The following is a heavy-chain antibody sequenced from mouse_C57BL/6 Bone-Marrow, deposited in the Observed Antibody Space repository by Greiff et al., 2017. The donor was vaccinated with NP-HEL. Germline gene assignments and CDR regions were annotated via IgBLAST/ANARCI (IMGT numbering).Heavy chain of an antibody. CDR3: ARRLPPYWYFDV. CDR2: IDPNSGGT. CDR1: GYTFTSYW. J-gene: IGHJ1*03. V-gene: IGHV1-72*01. D-gene: IGHD5-5*01. Sequence: QVQLQQPGAELVKPGASVKLSCKASGYTFTSYWMHWVKQRPGRGLEWIGRIDPNSGGTKYNEKFKSKATLTVDKPSSTAYMPLSSLTSEDSAVYYCARRLPPYWYFDVWGTGSTVTVSS.